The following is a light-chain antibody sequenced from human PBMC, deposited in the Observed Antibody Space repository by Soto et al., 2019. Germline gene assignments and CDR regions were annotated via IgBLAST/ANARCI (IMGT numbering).Light chain of an antibody. CDR1: QSAISN. CDR2: DAS. V-gene: IGKV3-15*01. Sequence: EIVLTQSPAPLSLSPGERVTLSCRASQSAISNLAWYQQKPGQTPRLLIYDASTRATDIPARFSGSGSGTNFTLTISSLLSEDFAVYYCHQYYKWPLTFGGGTKVDIK. CDR3: HQYYKWPLT. J-gene: IGKJ4*01.